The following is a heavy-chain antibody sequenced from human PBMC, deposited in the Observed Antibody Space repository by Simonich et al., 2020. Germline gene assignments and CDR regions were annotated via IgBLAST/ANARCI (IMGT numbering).Heavy chain of an antibody. CDR2: LSSSNSYI. CDR1: GFTFSSYS. J-gene: IGHJ4*02. D-gene: IGHD3-10*01. Sequence: GGGLVTPGGSLRLSCAASGFTFSSYSMNWVRQAPGKGLEWVSSLSSSNSYIYDADSVKGRFTISRDNAKNSLYLQMNSLRAEDTAVYYCARDTSYYGSGSYYFDYWGQGTLVTVSS. V-gene: IGHV3-21*01. CDR3: ARDTSYYGSGSYYFDY.